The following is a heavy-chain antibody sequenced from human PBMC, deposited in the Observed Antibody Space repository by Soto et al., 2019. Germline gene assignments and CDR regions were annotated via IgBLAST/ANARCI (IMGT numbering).Heavy chain of an antibody. Sequence: QVQLVQSGAEGKKPGSSVKVSCKASGATFSSYAISWVRQAPGQGLEWMGGTIPIFGTANYAQKFQGRVTITADKSTSTAYMELSSLRSEDTAVYYCARDGPPSGSGSYRLYYYYGMDVWGQGTTVTVSS. V-gene: IGHV1-69*06. CDR1: GATFSSYA. J-gene: IGHJ6*02. D-gene: IGHD3-10*01. CDR3: ARDGPPSGSGSYRLYYYYGMDV. CDR2: TIPIFGTA.